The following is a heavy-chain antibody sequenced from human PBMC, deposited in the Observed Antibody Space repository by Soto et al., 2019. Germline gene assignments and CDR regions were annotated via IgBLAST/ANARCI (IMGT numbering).Heavy chain of an antibody. J-gene: IGHJ4*02. CDR1: GGSISDYY. Sequence: PSETLSLTCTVSGGSISDYYWTWIRQPPGKVLEWIGYIYYSGSTNYNPSLKSRVTISVDTSKNQFSLKLSSVTAADTAVYYCARGDSAHFDYWGQGTLVTVSS. CDR3: ARGDSAHFDY. CDR2: IYYSGST. V-gene: IGHV4-59*01.